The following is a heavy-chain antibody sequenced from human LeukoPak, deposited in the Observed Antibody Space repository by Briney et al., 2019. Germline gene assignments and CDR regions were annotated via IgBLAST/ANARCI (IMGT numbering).Heavy chain of an antibody. D-gene: IGHD6-13*01. CDR2: INPNSGGT. Sequence: ASVKVSCKASGYTFTGYYMHWVRQVPGQGLEWMGWINPNSGGTNYAQKFQGRVTMTRDTSISTAYMELSRLRSDDTAVYYCARAGPIAAAAYNWFDPWGQGTLVTVSS. CDR1: GYTFTGYY. V-gene: IGHV1-2*02. J-gene: IGHJ5*02. CDR3: ARAGPIAAAAYNWFDP.